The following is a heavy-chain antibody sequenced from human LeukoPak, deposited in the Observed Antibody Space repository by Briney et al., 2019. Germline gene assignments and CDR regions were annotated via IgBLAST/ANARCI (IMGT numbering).Heavy chain of an antibody. CDR1: GFTFSSYA. Sequence: GGSLRLSCAASGFTFSSYATPWVRQAPGKGLEWVAVISYDGSNKYYADSVKGRFTISRDNSKNTPYLQMNSLRAEDTAVYYCARDDQVWSYYKVHWSHGAFDIWGQGTMVTVSS. D-gene: IGHD1-26*01. J-gene: IGHJ3*02. CDR3: ARDDQVWSYYKVHWSHGAFDI. CDR2: ISYDGSNK. V-gene: IGHV3-30-3*01.